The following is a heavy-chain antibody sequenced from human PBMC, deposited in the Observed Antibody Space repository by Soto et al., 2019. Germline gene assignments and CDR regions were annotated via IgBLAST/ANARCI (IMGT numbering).Heavy chain of an antibody. J-gene: IGHJ6*02. CDR1: GYDFTTSW. V-gene: IGHV5-10-1*03. CDR2: IDPSDSHT. D-gene: IGHD6-19*01. CDR3: ARVNGWHGNVMDV. Sequence: EVQLEQSGAEVKKPGESLTISCQASGYDFTTSWITWVRQMPGKGLEWMGRIDPSDSHTNFSPSFQGHVTISVDKPTNTVSLQWTSLKASDTAVYYCARVNGWHGNVMDVWGQGTTVAVS.